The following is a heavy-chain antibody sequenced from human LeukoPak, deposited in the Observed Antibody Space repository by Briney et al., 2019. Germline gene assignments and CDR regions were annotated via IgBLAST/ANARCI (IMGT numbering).Heavy chain of an antibody. CDR2: IYYSGST. J-gene: IGHJ4*02. CDR3: ARVGAQHFDY. CDR1: GGSISNNNYY. V-gene: IGHV4-30-4*08. Sequence: PSETLSLTCTISGGSISNNNYYWGWIRQPPGKGLEWIGYIYYSGSTYYNPSLKSRVTISVDTSKNQFSLKLSSVTAADTAVYYCARVGAQHFDYWGQGTLVTVSS. D-gene: IGHD1-26*01.